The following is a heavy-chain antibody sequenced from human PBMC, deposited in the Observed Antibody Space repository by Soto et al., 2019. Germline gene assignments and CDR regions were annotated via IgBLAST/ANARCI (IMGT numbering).Heavy chain of an antibody. Sequence: ASVKVSCKASGYTFTSYGISWVRQAPGQVLEWMGWISAYNGNTNYAQKLQGRVTMTTDTSTSTAYMELRSLRSDDTAVYYCARSYTVTTLSDYWGQGTLVTVSS. CDR1: GYTFTSYG. V-gene: IGHV1-18*01. J-gene: IGHJ4*02. D-gene: IGHD4-17*01. CDR3: ARSYTVTTLSDY. CDR2: ISAYNGNT.